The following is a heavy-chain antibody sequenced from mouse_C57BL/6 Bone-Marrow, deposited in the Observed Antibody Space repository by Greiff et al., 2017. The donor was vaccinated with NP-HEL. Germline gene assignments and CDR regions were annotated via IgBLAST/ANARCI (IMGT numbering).Heavy chain of an antibody. V-gene: IGHV1-81*01. CDR3: ARRTYYSNPFAY. Sequence: QVQLQQSGAELARPGASVKLSCKASGYTFTSYGISWVKQRTGQGLEWIGEIYPRSGNTYYNEQFKGKATLTADKSSSTAYMELRSLTSEDSAVDFCARRTYYSNPFAYWGQGTLVTVSA. CDR1: GYTFTSYG. D-gene: IGHD2-5*01. J-gene: IGHJ3*01. CDR2: IYPRSGNT.